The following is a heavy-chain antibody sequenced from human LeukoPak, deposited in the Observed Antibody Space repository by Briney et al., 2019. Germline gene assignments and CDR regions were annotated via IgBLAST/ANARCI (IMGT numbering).Heavy chain of an antibody. D-gene: IGHD2-21*02. CDR1: GFVFSFNA. V-gene: IGHV3-30*02. CDR2: IRSDGSDK. J-gene: IGHJ4*02. Sequence: GGSLRLSCSTSGFVFSFNAMHWVRQAPGKGLEWVAFIRSDGSDKFYADFVRGRVTISRDNSKNTLYLQMNSLRVEDTAVYYCAEDRGHSSDYWGQGTLVTVSS. CDR3: AEDRGHSSDY.